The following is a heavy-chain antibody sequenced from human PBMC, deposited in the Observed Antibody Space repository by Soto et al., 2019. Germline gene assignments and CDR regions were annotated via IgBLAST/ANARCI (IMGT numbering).Heavy chain of an antibody. CDR2: ISYDGSNK. CDR3: ARESSSGWYLDY. J-gene: IGHJ4*02. V-gene: IGHV3-30-3*01. D-gene: IGHD6-19*01. CDR1: GFTFSSYA. Sequence: RLSCAASGFTFSSYAMHWVRQAPGKGLEWVAVISYDGSNKYYADSVKGRFTISRDNSKNTLYLQMNSLRAEDTAVYYCARESSSGWYLDYWGQGTLVTVSS.